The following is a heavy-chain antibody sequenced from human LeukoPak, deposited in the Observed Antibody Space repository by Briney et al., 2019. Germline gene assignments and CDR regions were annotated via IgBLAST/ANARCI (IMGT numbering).Heavy chain of an antibody. CDR3: AILAPEGWFDP. D-gene: IGHD1-14*01. CDR1: GYSISSGYY. J-gene: IGHJ5*02. V-gene: IGHV4-38-2*02. CDR2: IYHSGST. Sequence: SETLSLTCTVSGYSISSGYYWGWIRQPPGKGLEWIGSIYHSGSTYYNPSLKSRVTISVDTSKNQFSLKLSSVTAADTAVYYCAILAPEGWFDPWGQGTLVTVSS.